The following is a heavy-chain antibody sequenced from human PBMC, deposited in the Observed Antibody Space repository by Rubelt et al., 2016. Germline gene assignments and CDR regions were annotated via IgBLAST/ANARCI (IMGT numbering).Heavy chain of an antibody. CDR3: ARDRTRGCSSTSCYYGWFDP. CDR1: VSGYY. J-gene: IGHJ5*02. CDR2: IYYSGST. V-gene: IGHV4-59*02. Sequence: VSGYYWSWIRQPPGKGLEWIGYIYYSGSTNYNPSLKSRVTISVDTSKNQFSLKLSSVTAADTAVYYCARDRTRGCSSTSCYYGWFDPWGQGTLVTVSS. D-gene: IGHD2-2*01.